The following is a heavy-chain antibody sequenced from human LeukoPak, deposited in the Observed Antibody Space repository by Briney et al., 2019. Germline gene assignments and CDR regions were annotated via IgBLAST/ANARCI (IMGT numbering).Heavy chain of an antibody. CDR2: ISSSSSCI. V-gene: IGHV3-21*01. D-gene: IGHD3-22*01. J-gene: IGHJ4*02. Sequence: GGSLRLSCAASGFTFSSYSMNWVRQAPGKGLEWVSSISSSSSCIYYADSVKGRFTISRDNAKNSLYLQMNSLRAEDTAVYYCAREPLYYYDSSGYYPYYFDYWGQGTLVTVSS. CDR1: GFTFSSYS. CDR3: AREPLYYYDSSGYYPYYFDY.